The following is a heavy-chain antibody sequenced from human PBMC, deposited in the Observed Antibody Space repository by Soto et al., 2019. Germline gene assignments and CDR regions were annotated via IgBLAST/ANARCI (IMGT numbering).Heavy chain of an antibody. CDR1: GFTFSSYA. Sequence: QVQLVESGGGVVPPGRSLRLSCAASGFTFSSYAMHWVRQAPGKGLEWVAVISSDGSNKYYADPVKGRFTISRDNSKNTVYLQTRRLRADDTAVYYCARLGRGAYYSAPGDYWGQGSLVTVSS. V-gene: IGHV3-30-3*01. J-gene: IGHJ4*02. CDR2: ISSDGSNK. CDR3: ARLGRGAYYSAPGDY. D-gene: IGHD1-26*01.